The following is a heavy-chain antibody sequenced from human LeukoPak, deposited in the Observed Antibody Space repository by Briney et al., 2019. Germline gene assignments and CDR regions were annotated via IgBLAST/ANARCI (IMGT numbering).Heavy chain of an antibody. CDR1: GGSISSGDYY. J-gene: IGHJ4*02. CDR3: ARFMTTVTLRLLDY. Sequence: SQTLSLTCTVSGGSISSGDYYGSWIRQPPGKGLEWIGYIYYSGSTYYNPSLKSRVTISVDTSKNQFSLKLSSVTAADTAVYYCARFMTTVTLRLLDYWGQGTLVTVSS. D-gene: IGHD4-17*01. CDR2: IYYSGST. V-gene: IGHV4-30-4*08.